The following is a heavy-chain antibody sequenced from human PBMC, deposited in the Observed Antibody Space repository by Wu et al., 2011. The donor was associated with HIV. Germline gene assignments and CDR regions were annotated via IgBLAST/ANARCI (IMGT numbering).Heavy chain of an antibody. CDR3: AKDRGRALQGWFDP. Sequence: QVQLVQSGAEVKKPGASVKLSCKTSGYPFSGYYIHWVRQAPGQGLEWMGWINPSSGGTNYAQKFQGRVTMTRDTSISTAYMELSRLRSDDSAVYYCAKDRGRALQGWFDPWGQGTLVTVSS. CDR1: GYPFSGYY. D-gene: IGHD5-24*01. J-gene: IGHJ5*02. V-gene: IGHV1-2*02. CDR2: INPSSGGT.